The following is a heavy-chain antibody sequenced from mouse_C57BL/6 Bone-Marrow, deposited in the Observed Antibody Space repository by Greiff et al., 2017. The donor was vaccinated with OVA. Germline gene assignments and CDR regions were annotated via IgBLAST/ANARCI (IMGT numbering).Heavy chain of an antibody. CDR1: GFTFTNYY. Sequence: EVKLVESGGGLVQPGDSLSLSCAASGFTFTNYYMSWVRQPPGKALEWLAFIRNKPNGSTTEYSASVKGRFTISRDNSQSILYLQMNALRAEDSATYYCARYKGRVAVDYFDYWAKAPLSQSPQ. CDR2: IRNKPNGSTT. CDR3: ARYKGRVAVDYFDY. J-gene: IGHJ2*01. D-gene: IGHD1-1*01. V-gene: IGHV7-3*01.